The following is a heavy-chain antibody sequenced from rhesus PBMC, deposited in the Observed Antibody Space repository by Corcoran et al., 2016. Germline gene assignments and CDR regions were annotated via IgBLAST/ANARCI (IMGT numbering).Heavy chain of an antibody. Sequence: EVQLVQSGGGLAKPGGSLRLSCRVSGFSLGDNWMHWVRQAAGKGMEWIAAVDGDESTTYYADSVRGRFTASRENAKNTLYLQADSLRVEDTAVYYCADIYGLDSWGQGVVVTVSS. CDR1: GFSLGDNW. J-gene: IGHJ6*01. CDR2: VDGDESTT. V-gene: IGHV3-28*02. CDR3: ADIYGLDS.